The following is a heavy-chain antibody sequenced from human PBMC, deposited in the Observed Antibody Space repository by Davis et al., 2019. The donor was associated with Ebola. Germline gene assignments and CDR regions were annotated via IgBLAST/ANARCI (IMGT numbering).Heavy chain of an antibody. V-gene: IGHV3-23*01. CDR1: GFTFSSYA. CDR3: AKDKNYDFWSGYPHDAFDI. J-gene: IGHJ3*02. D-gene: IGHD3-3*01. Sequence: PGGSLRLSCAASGFTFSSYAISWVRQAPGKGLEWVSAISGSGGSTYYADSVKGRFTISRDNSKNTLYLQMNSLRAEDTAIYYCAKDKNYDFWSGYPHDAFDIWGQGTMVTASS. CDR2: ISGSGGST.